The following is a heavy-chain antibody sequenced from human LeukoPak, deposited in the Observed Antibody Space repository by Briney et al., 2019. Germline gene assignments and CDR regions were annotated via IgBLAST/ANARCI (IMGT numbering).Heavy chain of an antibody. CDR3: ARDHPRGYFDY. Sequence: SGPALVQPTLTLTLTCTSSGFSRSTSGMCVSWTRQPPGKALEWLARIDRDDDKYYSTSLKTRLTISKDTSKNQVVLTMTNMDPADTATYYCARDHPRGYFDYWGQGTLVTVSS. CDR2: IDRDDDK. D-gene: IGHD1-14*01. CDR1: GFSRSTSGMC. J-gene: IGHJ4*02. V-gene: IGHV2-70*11.